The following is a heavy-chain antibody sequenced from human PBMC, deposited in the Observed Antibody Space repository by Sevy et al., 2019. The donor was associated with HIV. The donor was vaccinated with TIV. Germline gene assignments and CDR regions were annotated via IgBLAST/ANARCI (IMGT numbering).Heavy chain of an antibody. CDR2: IIPILGTG. CDR1: GGTFSSYG. V-gene: IGHV1-69*13. Sequence: ASVKVSCKASGGTFSSYGISWVRQAPGQGLEWMGGIIPILGTGNYAQKFQGRVTITADESTKTAYMELSSLGSEDTAVYYCARGGGNGVYYFDYWGQETLVTVSS. J-gene: IGHJ4*02. CDR3: ARGGGNGVYYFDY. D-gene: IGHD2-8*01.